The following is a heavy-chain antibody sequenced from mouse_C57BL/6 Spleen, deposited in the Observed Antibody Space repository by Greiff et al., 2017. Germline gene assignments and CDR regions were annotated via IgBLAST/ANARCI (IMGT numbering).Heavy chain of an antibody. CDR1: GYTFTSYW. V-gene: IGHV1-64*01. Sequence: QVQLQQSGAELVKPGASVKLSCKASGYTFTSYWMHWVKQRPGQGLEWIGMIHPNSGSTNYNEKFKSKATLTVDKSSSTAYMQLSSLTSEDSAVYYCASRSTMVTGYAMDYWGQGTSVTVSS. D-gene: IGHD2-2*01. CDR2: IHPNSGST. CDR3: ASRSTMVTGYAMDY. J-gene: IGHJ4*01.